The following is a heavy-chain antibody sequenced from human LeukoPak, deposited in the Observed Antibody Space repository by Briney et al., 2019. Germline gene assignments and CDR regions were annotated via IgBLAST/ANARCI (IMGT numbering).Heavy chain of an antibody. CDR2: ISSSSYI. V-gene: IGHV3-21*01. Sequence: GGSLRLSCAASGFTFSSYSMNWVRQAPGKGLEWVSSISSSSYIYYADSVKGRFTISRDNAKNSLYLQMNSLRAEDTAVYYCARDPMIVVPYPFDYWGQGTLVTFSS. CDR1: GFTFSSYS. J-gene: IGHJ4*02. D-gene: IGHD3-22*01. CDR3: ARDPMIVVPYPFDY.